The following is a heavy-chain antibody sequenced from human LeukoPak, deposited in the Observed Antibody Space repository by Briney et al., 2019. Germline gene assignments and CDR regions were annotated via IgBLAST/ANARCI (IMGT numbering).Heavy chain of an antibody. Sequence: SETLSLTCTVSGGSISSGGYYWSWIRQHPGKGLEWIGYIYYSGSTYYNPSLKSRVTISVDTSKNQFSLKLSSVTAADTAVYYCARDGDNWFDPWGQGTLVTVSS. CDR1: GGSISSGGYY. D-gene: IGHD4-17*01. CDR3: ARDGDNWFDP. J-gene: IGHJ5*02. CDR2: IYYSGST. V-gene: IGHV4-31*03.